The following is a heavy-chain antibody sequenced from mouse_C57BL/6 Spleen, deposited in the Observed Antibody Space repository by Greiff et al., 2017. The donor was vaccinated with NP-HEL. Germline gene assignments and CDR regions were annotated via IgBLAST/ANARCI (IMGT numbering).Heavy chain of an antibody. J-gene: IGHJ4*01. CDR2: IDPEDGDT. D-gene: IGHD1-1*01. CDR3: TFTTVVATWEDY. V-gene: IGHV14-1*01. CDR1: GFNIKDYY. Sequence: VQLQQSGAELVRPGASVKLSCTASGFNIKDYYMHWVKQRPEQGLEWIGRIDPEDGDTVYAPKFQGKATMTADTSSNTAYLQLSSLTSEDTAVYYCTFTTVVATWEDYWGQGTSVTVSS.